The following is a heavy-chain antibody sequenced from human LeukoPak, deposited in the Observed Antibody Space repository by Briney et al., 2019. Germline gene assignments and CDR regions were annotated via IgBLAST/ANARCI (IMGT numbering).Heavy chain of an antibody. CDR1: GFTFSSYA. CDR3: AKDGITMLVVASD. Sequence: GGSLRLSCAASGFTFSSYAMSWVRQAPGKGLEWVSGITGSGGGTYYADSVKGRFTISRDNSKNTLYLQMNSLRAEDTAVYYCAKDGITMLVVASDWGQGTLVTVSS. J-gene: IGHJ4*02. V-gene: IGHV3-23*01. D-gene: IGHD3-10*02. CDR2: ITGSGGGT.